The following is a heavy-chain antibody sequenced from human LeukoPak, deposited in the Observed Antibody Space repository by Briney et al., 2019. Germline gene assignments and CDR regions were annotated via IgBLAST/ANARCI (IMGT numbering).Heavy chain of an antibody. CDR2: ISVSGGNT. J-gene: IGHJ4*02. V-gene: IGHV3-23*01. CDR1: GFTFSTYA. D-gene: IGHD3-22*01. Sequence: GGSLRPSCAASGFTFSTYAMNWVRQAPGKGLEWVSTISVSGGNTYYADSVKGRFTISRDNSKNTLYLQMNSLRAEDTALYYCAKGSGYADYWGQGTLVTVSS. CDR3: AKGSGYADY.